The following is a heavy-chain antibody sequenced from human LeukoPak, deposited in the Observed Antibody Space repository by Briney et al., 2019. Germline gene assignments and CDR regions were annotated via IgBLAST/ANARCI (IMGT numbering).Heavy chain of an antibody. CDR3: ARGYYDSSGYYAYYFDY. Sequence: SGGSLRLSCAASGFTFSSYAMSWVRQAPGKGLEWVSVIYSGGSTYYADSVKGRFTISRDNSKNTLYLQMNSLRAEDTAVYYCARGYYDSSGYYAYYFDYWGQGTLVTVSS. CDR1: GFTFSSYA. V-gene: IGHV3-53*01. J-gene: IGHJ4*02. CDR2: IYSGGST. D-gene: IGHD3-22*01.